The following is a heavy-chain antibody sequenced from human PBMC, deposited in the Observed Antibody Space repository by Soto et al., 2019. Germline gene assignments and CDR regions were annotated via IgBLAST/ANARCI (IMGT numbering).Heavy chain of an antibody. J-gene: IGHJ4*02. Sequence: SSETLSLTCAVYGGSFSGYYWSWIRQPPGKGLEWIGEINHSGSTNYNPSLKSRVTISVDTSKNQFSLKLSSVTAADTAVYYCARGVIKVRRTGTTSYFDCWGQGTLVTVSS. CDR3: ARGVIKVRRTGTTSYFDC. D-gene: IGHD1-1*01. CDR2: INHSGST. CDR1: GGSFSGYY. V-gene: IGHV4-34*01.